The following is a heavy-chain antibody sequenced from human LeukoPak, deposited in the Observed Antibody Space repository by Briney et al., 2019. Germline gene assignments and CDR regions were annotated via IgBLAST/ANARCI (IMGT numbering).Heavy chain of an antibody. CDR3: AKEFLDNSGCYGGGAVDY. J-gene: IGHJ4*02. Sequence: GGCLRLSCALSGFAFSRYAMSGGPRAPGGGVGCVSGICGRGGSTYYTDSARGRLPLSRDNPKNTLSLKINSLRAEDRPVYYFAKEFLDNSGCYGGGAVDYGGQGTLVTVSS. D-gene: IGHD3-22*01. V-gene: IGHV3-23*01. CDR2: ICGRGGST. CDR1: GFAFSRYA.